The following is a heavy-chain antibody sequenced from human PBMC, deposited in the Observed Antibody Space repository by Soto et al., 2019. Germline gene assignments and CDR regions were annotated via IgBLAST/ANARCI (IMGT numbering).Heavy chain of an antibody. CDR1: GFTFITYA. V-gene: IGHV3-23*01. J-gene: IGHJ4*02. CDR3: DGSDF. CDR2: ISGRGTNT. D-gene: IGHD1-26*01. Sequence: PGGSLRLSCAASGFTFITYAMSWARQAPGRGLEWVATISGRGTNTFYADSVRGRFTISRDNSKNTLYLQMESLRVDDTAVYYCDGSDFWGQGTLVTVSS.